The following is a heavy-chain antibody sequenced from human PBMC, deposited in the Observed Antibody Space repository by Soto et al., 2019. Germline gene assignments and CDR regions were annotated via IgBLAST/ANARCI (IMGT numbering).Heavy chain of an antibody. V-gene: IGHV3-23*01. J-gene: IGHJ4*02. CDR2: ISGSGVST. D-gene: IGHD6-19*01. Sequence: EVQLLGSGGGLVQPGGSLRLSCAASGFTFSSYAMSWVRQAPGKGLEWVSGISGSGVSTHYADSVKGRFTISRDNSKNTLCMQMHSLRAEDTAAYYCAKEVGSSGGCDYFDYWGQGALVTVSS. CDR3: AKEVGSSGGCDYFDY. CDR1: GFTFSSYA.